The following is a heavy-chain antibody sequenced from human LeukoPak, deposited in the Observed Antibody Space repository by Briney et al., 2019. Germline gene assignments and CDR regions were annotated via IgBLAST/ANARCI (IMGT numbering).Heavy chain of an antibody. CDR1: GFTFSSYA. D-gene: IGHD2-21*02. J-gene: IGHJ4*02. CDR3: AKDRAVVVTASGY. CDR2: ISGSGGST. V-gene: IGHV3-23*01. Sequence: AGGSLRLSCAASGFTFSSYAMHWVRQAPGKGLEWVSAISGSGGSTYYADSVKGRFTISRDNSKNTLYLQMNSLRAEDTAVYYCAKDRAVVVTASGYWGQGTLVTVSS.